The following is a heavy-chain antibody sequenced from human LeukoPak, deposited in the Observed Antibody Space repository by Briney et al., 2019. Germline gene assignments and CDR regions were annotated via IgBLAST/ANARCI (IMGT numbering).Heavy chain of an antibody. V-gene: IGHV1-18*01. D-gene: IGHD3-16*01. CDR1: GYTFTTYG. CDR2: MSAYNGNT. Sequence: ASVKVSCTASGYTFTTYGISWVRQAPGQRLEWMGWMSAYNGNTNYAQKLQGRVTMTTDTSASTAYMELRSLRSDDTAVYYCARQREMWGDFDYWGQGTLVTVSS. CDR3: ARQREMWGDFDY. J-gene: IGHJ4*02.